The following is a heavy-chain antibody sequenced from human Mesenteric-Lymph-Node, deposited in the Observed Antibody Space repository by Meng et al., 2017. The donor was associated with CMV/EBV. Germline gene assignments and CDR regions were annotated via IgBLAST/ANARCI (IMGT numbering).Heavy chain of an antibody. D-gene: IGHD3-22*01. V-gene: IGHV1-69-2*01. CDR1: GDTFTRYY. CDR2: VNHEDGKT. Sequence: SGDTFTRYYMRWVQQDPGKGVEWMGLVNHEDGKTIYEEKFKGRVTITADKSTDKAYMELSSLRSEDTAVYYCATTLKPKIVVVSFDYWGQGTLVTVSS. J-gene: IGHJ4*02. CDR3: ATTLKPKIVVVSFDY.